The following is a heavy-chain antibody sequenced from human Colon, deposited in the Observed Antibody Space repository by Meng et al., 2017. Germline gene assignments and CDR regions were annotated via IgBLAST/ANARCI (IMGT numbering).Heavy chain of an antibody. J-gene: IGHJ5*02. CDR3: ARERLSSGWYGGRWFDP. V-gene: IGHV4-34*01. D-gene: IGHD6-19*01. CDR2: INHSGST. CDR1: GGSFSGYY. Sequence: LKQGGAGRLKPSETLSPTRAVYGGSFSGYYWSWIRQPPGKGLEWIGEINHSGSTNYNPSLKSRVTISVDTSKNQFSLKLSSVTAADTAVYYCARERLSSGWYGGRWFDPWGQGTLVTVSS.